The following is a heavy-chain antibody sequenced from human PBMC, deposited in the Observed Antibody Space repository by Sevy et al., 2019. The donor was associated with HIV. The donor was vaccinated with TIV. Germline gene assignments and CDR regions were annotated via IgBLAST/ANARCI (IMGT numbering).Heavy chain of an antibody. J-gene: IGHJ4*02. CDR3: AKDHAVTTEWVVFDS. Sequence: GGSLRLSCAASGFNFSHYAMHWIRQAPGKGLEWVAAISFDGASRNYADSVRGRFTISRDDSKNTVYLHMRGLRSEDTAVYFCAKDHAVTTEWVVFDSWGQGTLVTVSS. CDR1: GFNFSHYA. V-gene: IGHV3-30*18. CDR2: ISFDGASR. D-gene: IGHD4-17*01.